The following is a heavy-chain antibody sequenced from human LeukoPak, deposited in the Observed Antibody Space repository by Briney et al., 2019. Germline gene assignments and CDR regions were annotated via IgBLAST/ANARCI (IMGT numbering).Heavy chain of an antibody. V-gene: IGHV3-53*01. CDR3: ALASTVTYYFDH. Sequence: GGSLRLSCAASGFTVGSSLMSWVRQAPGRGPEWVSVTYTGGTTYYRDSVKGRFTISRDSGKNTLFLQMNSLRAEDTALYYCALASTVTYYFDHWGQGTPVTVSS. D-gene: IGHD4-17*01. J-gene: IGHJ4*02. CDR1: GFTVGSSL. CDR2: TYTGGTT.